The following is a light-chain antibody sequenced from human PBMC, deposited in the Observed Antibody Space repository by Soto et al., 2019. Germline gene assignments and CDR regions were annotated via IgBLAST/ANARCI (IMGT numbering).Light chain of an antibody. CDR1: SSNVGAYDH. Sequence: QSALTQPRSVSGSPGQSVTISCTGTSSNVGAYDHVSWYQQHPGKAPRLMIYDVSQRPSGVPGRFSGSKSGNSASLAISGLQAEDEAEYYCCSYAGGYTWIFGGGTKVTVL. V-gene: IGLV2-11*01. CDR3: CSYAGGYTWI. J-gene: IGLJ2*01. CDR2: DVS.